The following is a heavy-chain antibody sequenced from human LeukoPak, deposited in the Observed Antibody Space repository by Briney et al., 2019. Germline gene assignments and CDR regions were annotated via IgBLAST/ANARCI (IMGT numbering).Heavy chain of an antibody. CDR3: ARHSYSSGWQRYVKDYYYYYMDV. Sequence: GESLKISCKASGYSFTTHWIGWVRQMPGKGLEWLGIIYPGDSDTRYSPSFQGQVTISADKSISTAYLQWSSLKASDTAMYYCARHSYSSGWQRYVKDYYYYYMDVWGKGTTVTVSS. D-gene: IGHD6-19*01. V-gene: IGHV5-51*01. CDR1: GYSFTTHW. CDR2: IYPGDSDT. J-gene: IGHJ6*03.